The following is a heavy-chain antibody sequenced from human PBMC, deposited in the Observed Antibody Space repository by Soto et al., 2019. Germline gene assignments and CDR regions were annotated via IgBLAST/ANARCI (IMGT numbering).Heavy chain of an antibody. CDR1: GGSISSGGSY. J-gene: IGHJ4*02. D-gene: IGHD4-17*01. CDR2: IYYSGST. V-gene: IGHV4-31*03. Sequence: QVQLQESGPGLVKPSQTLSLTCTVSGGSISSGGSYWSWIRQHPVKGLEWIGYIYYSGSTYYNPSLKSRVTISVDPSKNQFSLNLSSVTAADTAVYYCARDRSGYGDSLWGQGTLVTVSA. CDR3: ARDRSGYGDSL.